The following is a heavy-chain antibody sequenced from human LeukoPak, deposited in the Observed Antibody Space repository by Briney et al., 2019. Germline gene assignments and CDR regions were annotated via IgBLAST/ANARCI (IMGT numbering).Heavy chain of an antibody. V-gene: IGHV3-23*01. CDR1: GFTFSTYA. Sequence: PPGGSLRLSCTASGFTFSTYAMTWVRQAPGKGLEWLTAIDGRDATTYYTDSVKGRFTISRDNSKNTLYLQMNTLSGEDTATYYWAKSVAGGPTALDIWGQGAMVTVSS. J-gene: IGHJ3*02. CDR3: AKSVAGGPTALDI. CDR2: IDGRDATT. D-gene: IGHD3-10*01.